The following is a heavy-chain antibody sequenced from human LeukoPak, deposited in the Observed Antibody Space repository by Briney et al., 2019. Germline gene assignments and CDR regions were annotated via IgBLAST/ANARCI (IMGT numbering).Heavy chain of an antibody. CDR3: AKVWSIVVVPAAVMDV. D-gene: IGHD2-2*01. CDR1: GFTFSSYA. Sequence: GGSLRLSCAASGFTFSSYAMSWVRQAPGKGLAWVSAISGSGGSTYYADSVKGRFTISRDNSKNTLYLQMNSLRAEDTAVYYCAKVWSIVVVPAAVMDVWGKGTTVTVSS. CDR2: ISGSGGST. V-gene: IGHV3-23*01. J-gene: IGHJ6*04.